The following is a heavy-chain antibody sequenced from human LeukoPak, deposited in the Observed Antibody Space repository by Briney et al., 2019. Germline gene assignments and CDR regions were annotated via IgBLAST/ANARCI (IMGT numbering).Heavy chain of an antibody. CDR1: GGSISSSSDY. CDR2: IYYSGST. Sequence: SETLSLTCTVSGGSISSSSDYWGWIRQPPGKGLEWIGSIYYSGSTYYNPSLKSLFTISVDTSKHQFSLKLGSVTAADTAGYYCASLGLAGGGVTYWGQGTLVTVSS. J-gene: IGHJ4*02. CDR3: ASLGLAGGGVTY. V-gene: IGHV4-39*01. D-gene: IGHD6-19*01.